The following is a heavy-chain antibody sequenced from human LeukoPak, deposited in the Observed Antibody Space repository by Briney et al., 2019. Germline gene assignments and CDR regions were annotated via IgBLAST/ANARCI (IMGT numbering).Heavy chain of an antibody. CDR2: IKQDGSEK. CDR1: GFTFSNYW. Sequence: PGGSLRLSCAASGFTFSNYWMTRVRQAPGKGLEWVADIKQDGSEKLYVNSVRGRFTISRDNAKMSLFLQMNSLRAEDTAVYYCAGDNGVVHGVYYMDVWGKGTTVTVS. J-gene: IGHJ6*03. CDR3: AGDNGVVHGVYYMDV. D-gene: IGHD3-3*01. V-gene: IGHV3-7*01.